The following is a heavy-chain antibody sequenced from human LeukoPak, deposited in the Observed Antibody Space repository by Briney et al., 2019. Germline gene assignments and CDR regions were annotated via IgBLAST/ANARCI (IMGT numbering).Heavy chain of an antibody. CDR1: LASISSGGYY. Sequence: SETLSLTCTVSLASISSGGYYWSWIRQLPGKGLEWIGYIYDSGTIYSNPSLKSRPTLSVDTSKNQLSLRLTSVTAADTAVYYCASSYSNGWYDYWGQGTLVTVSS. V-gene: IGHV4-31*03. CDR2: IYDSGTI. CDR3: ASSYSNGWYDY. J-gene: IGHJ4*02. D-gene: IGHD4-11*01.